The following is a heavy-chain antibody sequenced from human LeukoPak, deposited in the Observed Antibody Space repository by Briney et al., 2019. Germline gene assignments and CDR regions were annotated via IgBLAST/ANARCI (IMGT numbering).Heavy chain of an antibody. CDR3: ARLYQGNPYSSSYAGYYYYMDV. V-gene: IGHV1-69*02. J-gene: IGHJ6*03. Sequence: GASVKVFCKASGGTFSSYTISWVRQAPGQGLEWMGRIIPILGIANYAQKFQGRVTITADKSTSTAYMELSSLRSEDTAVYYCARLYQGNPYSSSYAGYYYYMDVWGKGTTVTVSS. CDR1: GGTFSSYT. CDR2: IIPILGIA. D-gene: IGHD6-6*01.